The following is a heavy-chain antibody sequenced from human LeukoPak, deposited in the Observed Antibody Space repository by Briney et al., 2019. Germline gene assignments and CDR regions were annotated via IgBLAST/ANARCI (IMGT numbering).Heavy chain of an antibody. CDR1: GGTFSSYA. J-gene: IGHJ6*03. V-gene: IGHV1-2*02. CDR3: ARSSRYYYYYMDV. Sequence: ASVKVSCKASGGTFSSYAISWVRQAPGQGLEWMGWINPNSGGTNYAQKFQGRVTMTRDTSISTAYMELSRLRSDDTAVYYCARSSRYYYYYMDVWGKGTTVTISS. D-gene: IGHD6-6*01. CDR2: INPNSGGT.